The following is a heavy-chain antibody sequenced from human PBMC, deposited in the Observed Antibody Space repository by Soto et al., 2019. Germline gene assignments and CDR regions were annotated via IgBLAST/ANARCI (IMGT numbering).Heavy chain of an antibody. J-gene: IGHJ5*02. CDR2: IYYSGST. Sequence: SETLSLTCTVSGGSISSYYWSWIRQPPGKGLEWIGYIYYSGSTYYNPSLKSRVTISVDTSKNQVSLKLSSVAAADTAVYYCGRLEGGFSYGYNHWGQGTLVTVSS. D-gene: IGHD5-18*01. V-gene: IGHV4-59*08. CDR1: GGSISSYY. CDR3: GRLEGGFSYGYNH.